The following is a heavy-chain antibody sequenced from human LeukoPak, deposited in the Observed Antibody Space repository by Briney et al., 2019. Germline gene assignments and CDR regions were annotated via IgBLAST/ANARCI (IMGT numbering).Heavy chain of an antibody. D-gene: IGHD3-16*01. Sequence: SVKVSCKASGGTFSSYAISWVRQAPGQGLEWIGGIIPIFGTANYAQKFQGRVTITTDESTSTAYMELSSLRSEDTAVYYCARDVMITFGGVTRFDPWGQGTLVTVSS. CDR3: ARDVMITFGGVTRFDP. CDR2: IIPIFGTA. J-gene: IGHJ5*02. V-gene: IGHV1-69*05. CDR1: GGTFSSYA.